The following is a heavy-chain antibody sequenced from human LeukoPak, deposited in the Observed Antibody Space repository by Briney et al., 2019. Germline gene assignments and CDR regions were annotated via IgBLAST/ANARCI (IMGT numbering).Heavy chain of an antibody. CDR1: GFTVSSNY. D-gene: IGHD3-22*01. CDR2: IYSGGST. Sequence: GGSLRLSCAASGFTVSSNYMSWVRQAPGKGLEWVSIIYSGGSTFYADSVKGRFTISRDNSKNTLYLQMNSLRAEDTAVYYCARDYYDSSGYWEMNDYWGQGTLVTVSS. CDR3: ARDYYDSSGYWEMNDY. V-gene: IGHV3-53*01. J-gene: IGHJ4*02.